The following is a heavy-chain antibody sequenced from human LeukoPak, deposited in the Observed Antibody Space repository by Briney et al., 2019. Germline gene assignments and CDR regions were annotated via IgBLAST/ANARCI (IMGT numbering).Heavy chain of an antibody. CDR1: GFTFSSYS. D-gene: IGHD4-17*01. CDR2: ISSSSSYI. CDR3: ARDDYGDYAGFDY. J-gene: IGHJ4*02. V-gene: IGHV3-21*01. Sequence: GGSLRLSCAASGFTFSSYSMNWVRQAPGKGPEWVSSISSSSSYIYYADSVKGQFTISRDNAKNSLYLQMNSLRAEDTAVYYCARDDYGDYAGFDYWGQGTLVTVSS.